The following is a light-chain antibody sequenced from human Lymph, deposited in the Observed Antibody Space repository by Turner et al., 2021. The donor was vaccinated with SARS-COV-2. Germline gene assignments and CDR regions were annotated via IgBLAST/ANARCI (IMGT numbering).Light chain of an antibody. CDR2: WAS. CDR3: QQYYSYPLT. Sequence: DIVMSQSPSSLAVSVGEKVTMSCKSSQSLLYSGNQKNYLAWYLQKPGQSPKLLIYWASTRESGVPDRFTGSGSGTDFTLTISSVKAEDLAVYYCQQYYSYPLTFGAGTKLELK. V-gene: IGKV4-1*01. CDR1: QSLLYSGNQKNY. J-gene: IGKJ4*02.